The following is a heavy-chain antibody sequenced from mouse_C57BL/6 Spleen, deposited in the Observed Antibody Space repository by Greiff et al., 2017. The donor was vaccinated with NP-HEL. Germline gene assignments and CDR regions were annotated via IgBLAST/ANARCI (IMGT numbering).Heavy chain of an antibody. D-gene: IGHD1-1*01. CDR2: IYPGSGNT. CDR1: GYSFTSYY. CDR3: ARAEYYGSRYFDV. Sequence: QVQLQQSGPELVKPGASVKISCKASGYSFTSYYIHWVKQRPGQGLEWIGWIYPGSGNTKYNEKFKGKATLTADTSSSTAYMQLSSLTSEDSAVYYCARAEYYGSRYFDVWGTGTTVTVSS. J-gene: IGHJ1*03. V-gene: IGHV1-66*01.